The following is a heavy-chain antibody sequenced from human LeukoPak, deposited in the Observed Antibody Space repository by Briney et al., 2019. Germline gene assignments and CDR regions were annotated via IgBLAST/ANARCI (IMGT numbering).Heavy chain of an antibody. CDR1: GFTVSSNY. CDR3: AKDRGSSGKFDY. D-gene: IGHD6-19*01. CDR2: IYNVGST. V-gene: IGHV3-53*01. Sequence: PGGSLGLSCAASGFTVSSNYMSWVRQAPGKGLEWVSVIYNVGSTFYADSVKGRFTTSRDNSKNTLYLQMNSLRAEDTAVYYCAKDRGSSGKFDYWGQGTLVTVSS. J-gene: IGHJ4*02.